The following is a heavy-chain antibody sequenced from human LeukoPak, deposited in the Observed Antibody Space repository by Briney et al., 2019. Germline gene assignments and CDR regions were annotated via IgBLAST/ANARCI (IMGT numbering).Heavy chain of an antibody. V-gene: IGHV4-39*07. J-gene: IGHJ6*03. CDR2: IYYSGST. Sequence: SETLSLTCTVSGGSISSSSYYWGWIRQPPGKGLEWIGSIYYSGSTYYNPSLKSRVTISVDTSKNQFSLKLSSVTAADTAVYYCARGGGIVGATRPYYYYYYMDVWGKGTTVTISS. CDR1: GGSISSSSYY. D-gene: IGHD1-26*01. CDR3: ARGGGIVGATRPYYYYYYMDV.